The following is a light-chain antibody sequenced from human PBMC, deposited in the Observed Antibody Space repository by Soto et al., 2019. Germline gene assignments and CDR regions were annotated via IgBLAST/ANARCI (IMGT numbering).Light chain of an antibody. CDR2: GAS. CDR3: QHYVTSLTT. Sequence: EIVFAHSPGTLSLSPVERAALSCGASQSVTSNYLAWYQQKPGQAPRLLIFGASIRVTGIPDRFIGSGSGTDFTLTISRLEPEDFAVYYCQHYVTSLTTFGQGTKVDIK. CDR1: QSVTSNY. V-gene: IGKV3-20*01. J-gene: IGKJ1*01.